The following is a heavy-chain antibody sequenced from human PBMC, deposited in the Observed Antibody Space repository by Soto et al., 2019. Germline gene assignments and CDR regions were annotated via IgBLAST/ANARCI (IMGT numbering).Heavy chain of an antibody. Sequence: QMQLLQSGAEVKKTGSSVKISCKTSGWIFTFQYLHWGRQAPGQGLEWLGWITHYIGNVKYAQHFQGRISLTRDNSLTPLFLELRDLRPEDTGLYYCARSATSGDQHFIDSWGQGTLVTVSS. J-gene: IGHJ4*02. CDR3: ARSATSGDQHFIDS. D-gene: IGHD7-27*01. CDR1: GWIFTFQY. CDR2: ITHYIGNV. V-gene: IGHV1-45*02.